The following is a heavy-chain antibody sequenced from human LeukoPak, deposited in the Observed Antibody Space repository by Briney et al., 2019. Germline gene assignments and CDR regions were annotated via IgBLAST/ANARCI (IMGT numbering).Heavy chain of an antibody. CDR3: ARAEDYVWGSYRLFDI. Sequence: GGSLRLSCAASGFTFSSYSMNWVRQAPGKGLEWVSSISSSSSYIYYADSVKGRFTISRDNAKNSLYLQMNSLRAEDTAVYYCARAEDYVWGSYRLFDIWGQGTMVTVSS. J-gene: IGHJ3*02. D-gene: IGHD3-16*02. V-gene: IGHV3-21*01. CDR2: ISSSSSYI. CDR1: GFTFSSYS.